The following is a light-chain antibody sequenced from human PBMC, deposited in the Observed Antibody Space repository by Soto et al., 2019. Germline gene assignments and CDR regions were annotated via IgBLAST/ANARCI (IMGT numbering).Light chain of an antibody. CDR1: SSNIGAGYD. Sequence: QSVLTQPPSVSGAPGQRVTISCTGSSSNIGAGYDVHWYQQLPGTAPKLLIYGNSNRPSGVPDRFSGSKSGTSASLAITGLQAEEWADYYCQSYDSSLSAVVFGGGTKLPLL. CDR3: QSYDSSLSAVV. J-gene: IGLJ2*01. CDR2: GNS. V-gene: IGLV1-40*01.